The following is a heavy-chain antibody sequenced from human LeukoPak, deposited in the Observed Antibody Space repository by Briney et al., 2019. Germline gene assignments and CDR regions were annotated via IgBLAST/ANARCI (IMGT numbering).Heavy chain of an antibody. D-gene: IGHD3-10*01. CDR3: ATWTMVRGIIIDY. CDR1: GYTLTELS. CDR2: FDPEDGET. V-gene: IGHV1-24*01. Sequence: GASVKVSCKVSGYTLTELSMHWVRQAPGKGLEWMGGFDPEDGETIYAQKLQGRVTMTEDTSTDTAYMELSSLRSEDTAVYYCATWTMVRGIIIDYWGQGTLVTVSS. J-gene: IGHJ4*02.